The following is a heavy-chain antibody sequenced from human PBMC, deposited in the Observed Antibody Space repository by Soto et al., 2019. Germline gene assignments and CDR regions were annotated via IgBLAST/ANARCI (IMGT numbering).Heavy chain of an antibody. D-gene: IGHD6-19*01. CDR3: ARGTEESSGGAFDI. V-gene: IGHV3-48*03. Sequence: GGSLRLSCAASGFTFSSYETNWVRQAPGKGLEWVSYISSSGSTIYYADSVKGRFTISRDNAKNSPYLQMNSLRAEDTAVYYCARGTEESSGGAFDIWGQGTMVTVSS. CDR1: GFTFSSYE. CDR2: ISSSGSTI. J-gene: IGHJ3*02.